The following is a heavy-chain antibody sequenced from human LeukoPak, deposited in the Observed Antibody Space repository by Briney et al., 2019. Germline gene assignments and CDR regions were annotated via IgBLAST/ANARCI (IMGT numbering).Heavy chain of an antibody. CDR1: GGSISSGDYC. V-gene: IGHV4-30-4*08. CDR3: ARVRYDSSGYYSFHFDY. D-gene: IGHD3-22*01. Sequence: PSETLSLTCTVSGGSISSGDYCWSWIRQPPGKGREWVGYIYYSGSTYYNPSLKSRVTISVDTSKNQFSLKLSSVTAAGTAVYYCARVRYDSSGYYSFHFDYWGQGTLVTVSS. J-gene: IGHJ4*02. CDR2: IYYSGST.